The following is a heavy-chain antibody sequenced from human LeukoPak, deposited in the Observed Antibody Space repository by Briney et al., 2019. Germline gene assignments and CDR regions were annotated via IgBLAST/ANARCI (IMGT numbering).Heavy chain of an antibody. CDR3: ARAMSIAARLQTIFDY. V-gene: IGHV1-69*06. Sequence: SVKVSCKASGGTFNRYAISWVRQAPGQGLEWMGGIIPMFDTANYAQRFQGRLTITADKSTSTGYMELSSLTSEDTAVYYCARAMSIAARLQTIFDYWGQGTLVTVSS. CDR1: GGTFNRYA. D-gene: IGHD6-6*01. J-gene: IGHJ4*02. CDR2: IIPMFDTA.